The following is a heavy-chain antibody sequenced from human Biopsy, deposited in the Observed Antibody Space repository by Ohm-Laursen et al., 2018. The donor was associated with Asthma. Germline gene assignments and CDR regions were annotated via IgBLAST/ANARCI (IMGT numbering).Heavy chain of an antibody. CDR3: VRGSSSWHHGPFHYYYGLDV. D-gene: IGHD6-13*01. CDR2: IYYSGTT. CDR1: SGSGGYMRSGNYY. J-gene: IGHJ6*02. V-gene: IGHV4-39*01. Sequence: SETLSLTCSLSSGSGGYMRSGNYYWGWIHQPPGKGLEWIGSIYYSGTTYYNPSLEGRVTVSADTTKNQFSLNLTSVTAADTAVYYCVRGSSSWHHGPFHYYYGLDVWGQGTTATVSS.